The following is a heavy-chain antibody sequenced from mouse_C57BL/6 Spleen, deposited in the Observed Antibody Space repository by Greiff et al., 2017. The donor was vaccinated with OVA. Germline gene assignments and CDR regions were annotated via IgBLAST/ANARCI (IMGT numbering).Heavy chain of an antibody. CDR2: ISSGSSTI. CDR3: ARNKYGYWYFDV. J-gene: IGHJ1*03. D-gene: IGHD5-1-1*01. CDR1: GFTFSDYG. V-gene: IGHV5-17*01. Sequence: DVQLVESGGGLVKPGGSLKLSCAASGFTFSDYGMHWVRQAPEKGLEWVAYISSGSSTIYYADTVKGRFTISRDNAKNTLFLQMTSLRSEDTAMYYCARNKYGYWYFDVWGTGTTVTVSS.